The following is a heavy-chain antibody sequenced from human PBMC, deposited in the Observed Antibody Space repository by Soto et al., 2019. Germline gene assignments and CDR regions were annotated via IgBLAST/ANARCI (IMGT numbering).Heavy chain of an antibody. J-gene: IGHJ4*02. CDR2: LSSDGFGA. V-gene: IGHV3-74*03. D-gene: IGHD3-16*01. CDR3: ARDLGGPDY. Sequence: LILSCAASCFSLRPYWMHWVRQVPWRGLEWVARLSSDGFGAAYADSVKGRFFISRDIARNTLSLQMNSLRADDTAVYYCARDLGGPDYWGRGTSVTVSS. CDR1: CFSLRPYW.